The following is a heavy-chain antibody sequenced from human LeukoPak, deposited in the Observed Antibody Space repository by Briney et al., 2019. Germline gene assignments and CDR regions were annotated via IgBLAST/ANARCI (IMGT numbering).Heavy chain of an antibody. D-gene: IGHD3-3*01. CDR1: GGTFSSYA. J-gene: IGHJ4*02. CDR3: ARGDTIFGVVPRPFDY. V-gene: IGHV1-69*13. Sequence: APVKVSCKASGGTFSSYAISWVRQAPGQGLEWMGGIIPIFGTANYAQKFQGRVTITADESTSTAYMELSSLRSEDTAVYYCARGDTIFGVVPRPFDYWGQGTLVTVSS. CDR2: IIPIFGTA.